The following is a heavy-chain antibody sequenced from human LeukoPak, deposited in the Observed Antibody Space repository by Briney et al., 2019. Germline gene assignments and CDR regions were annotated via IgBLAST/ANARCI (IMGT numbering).Heavy chain of an antibody. CDR1: GFTFDDYA. CDR3: AKDIRGEPAAIFDY. D-gene: IGHD2-2*01. Sequence: GGSLRLSCAASGFTFDDYAMHWVRQAPGKGLEWVSGISWNSGSIGYADSVKGRFTISRDNAKNSLYLQMNSLRAEDVALYYCAKDIRGEPAAIFDYWGQGTLVTVSS. CDR2: ISWNSGSI. V-gene: IGHV3-9*03. J-gene: IGHJ4*02.